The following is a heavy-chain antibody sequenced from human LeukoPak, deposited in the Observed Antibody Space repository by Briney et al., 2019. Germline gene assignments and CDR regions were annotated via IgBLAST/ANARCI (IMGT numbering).Heavy chain of an antibody. Sequence: GESLKISCKGSVYSFTSYWIAWARQMPGKGLEWMGIIYPGDSDTGYSPSVQGQVTFSADKSISTAYLQWSSLQASDTAMYYCARQADYNLLTGYYKGHLDYWGQGTLVTVSS. CDR2: IYPGDSDT. CDR1: VYSFTSYW. CDR3: ARQADYNLLTGYYKGHLDY. J-gene: IGHJ4*02. D-gene: IGHD3-9*01. V-gene: IGHV5-51*01.